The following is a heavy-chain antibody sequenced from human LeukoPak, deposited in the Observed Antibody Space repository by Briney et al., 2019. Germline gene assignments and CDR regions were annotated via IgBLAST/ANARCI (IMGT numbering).Heavy chain of an antibody. D-gene: IGHD1-1*01. Sequence: PSETLSLTCAVYGGSFSGYYWSWIRQPPGKGLEWIGEINHSGSTNYNPSLKSRVTISVDTSKNQFSLKLSSVTAADTAVYYCASPQTGTISRIGKAFDIWGQGTMVTVSS. J-gene: IGHJ3*02. V-gene: IGHV4-34*01. CDR3: ASPQTGTISRIGKAFDI. CDR1: GGSFSGYY. CDR2: INHSGST.